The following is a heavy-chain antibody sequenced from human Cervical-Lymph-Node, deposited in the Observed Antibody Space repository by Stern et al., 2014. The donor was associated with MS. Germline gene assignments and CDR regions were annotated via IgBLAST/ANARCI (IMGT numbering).Heavy chain of an antibody. Sequence: VQLVESGGGVVQPGRSLRLSCVASGFTFSKYAMHWVRQAPGKGLEWVAIISYGGSDKYYADSVKGRFTISRDNSKNTLYLQMNSLRAEDTAVYYCAREHYYDSTVYYPLFDCWGQGTLVTVSS. CDR1: GFTFSKYA. J-gene: IGHJ4*02. CDR2: ISYGGSDK. V-gene: IGHV3-30-3*01. CDR3: AREHYYDSTVYYPLFDC. D-gene: IGHD3-22*01.